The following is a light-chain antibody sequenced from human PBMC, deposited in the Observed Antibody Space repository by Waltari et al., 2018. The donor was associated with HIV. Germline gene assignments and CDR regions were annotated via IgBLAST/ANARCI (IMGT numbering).Light chain of an antibody. CDR3: QQSYSNPLT. V-gene: IGKV1-39*01. CDR2: AAS. CDR1: QRISTY. J-gene: IGKJ3*01. Sequence: IQMTQSPSSLSASVGDRVTITCRASQRISTYLNWYQQKPGKAPKVLIYAASSLQSGVPSRFSGSGSMTDFTLTISSLQPEDFATYYCQQSYSNPLTFGPGTKVDIK.